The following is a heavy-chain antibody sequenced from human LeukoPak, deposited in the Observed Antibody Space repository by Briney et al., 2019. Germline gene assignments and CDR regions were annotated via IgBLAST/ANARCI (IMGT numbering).Heavy chain of an antibody. CDR2: INHSGST. D-gene: IGHD3-9*01. V-gene: IGHV4-34*01. CDR3: ARGLQVLRYFDWSDYGMDV. CDR1: GGSFSGYY. J-gene: IGHJ6*02. Sequence: SETLSLTCAVYGGSFSGYYWSWIRQPPGKGLEWIGEINHSGSTNYNPSLKSRVTISVDTSKNQFSLKLSSVTAADTAVYYCARGLQVLRYFDWSDYGMDVWGQGTTVTVS.